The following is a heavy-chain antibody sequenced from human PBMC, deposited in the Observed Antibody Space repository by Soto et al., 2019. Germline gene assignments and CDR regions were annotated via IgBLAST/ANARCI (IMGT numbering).Heavy chain of an antibody. D-gene: IGHD6-19*01. CDR1: GFTLISYS. CDR3: ARETGLRSSGWSYYFDF. V-gene: IGHV3-48*02. CDR2: IIGSGGTI. Sequence: EVQLVESGGGLVQPGGPLRLSCAAPGFTLISYSMHWVPQAPGKGREWVSYIIGSGGTIYYADSVKGRFTISRDNAKNSLSVQMNSLRDEDTAVYFCARETGLRSSGWSYYFDFWGQGTLVTVSS. J-gene: IGHJ4*02.